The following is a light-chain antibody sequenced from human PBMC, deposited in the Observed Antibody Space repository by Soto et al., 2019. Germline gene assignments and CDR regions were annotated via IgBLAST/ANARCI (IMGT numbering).Light chain of an antibody. V-gene: IGLV1-40*01. CDR2: ANN. J-gene: IGLJ1*01. Sequence: QSVLTQPPSVSGAPGQRVAISCTGTGSNIGAGSDVHWYQQLPGTAPKLLVYANNNRPSGVPARFSGSKSATSASLAITGRQAEDEDAYYCQSSDSSLSAWVLGTGTKLTVL. CDR1: GSNIGAGSD. CDR3: QSSDSSLSAWV.